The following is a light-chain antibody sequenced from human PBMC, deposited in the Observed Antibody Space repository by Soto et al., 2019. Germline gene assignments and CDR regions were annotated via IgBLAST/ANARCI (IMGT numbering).Light chain of an antibody. Sequence: DIQMTQSPSTLSASVGDRVTITCRATQSVGSWLAWYQQKPGKAPKLLIYDASSLQSGGPSRFSGSGSGTEFTLTISGLQPDDFATYYCQQYNNYSDNFGQGTKV. CDR2: DAS. V-gene: IGKV1-5*01. CDR3: QQYNNYSDN. CDR1: QSVGSW. J-gene: IGKJ1*01.